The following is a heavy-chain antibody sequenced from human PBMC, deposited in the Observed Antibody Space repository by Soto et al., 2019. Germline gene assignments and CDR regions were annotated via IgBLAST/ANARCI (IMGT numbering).Heavy chain of an antibody. CDR3: ARETYRRFYFDF. J-gene: IGHJ4*02. V-gene: IGHV3-74*01. D-gene: IGHD1-1*01. CDR1: GFTFSRYW. CDR2: ITSDGSTT. Sequence: GGSLRLSCATSGFTFSRYWMHWVRQAPGKGLVWVSHITSDGSTTSYGDSVKGRFTISRDNAKNTLYLQMNSLRAEDTAVYYCARETYRRFYFDFWGQGTLVTVSP.